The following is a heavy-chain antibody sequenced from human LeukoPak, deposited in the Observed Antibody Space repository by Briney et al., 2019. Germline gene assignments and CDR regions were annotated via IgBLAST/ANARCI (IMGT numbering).Heavy chain of an antibody. D-gene: IGHD6-13*01. J-gene: IGHJ3*02. V-gene: IGHV3-20*03. CDR1: GFTFDDYG. CDR3: ARNSSSWYPVSGSDGYDI. Sequence: PGGSLRLSYAASGFTFDDYGMSWVRQAPGKGLEWVSGINWNGGSTGYADSVKGRFTISRDNAKNSLYLQMNSLRAEDTALYYCARNSSSWYPVSGSDGYDIWGQGTMVTVSS. CDR2: INWNGGST.